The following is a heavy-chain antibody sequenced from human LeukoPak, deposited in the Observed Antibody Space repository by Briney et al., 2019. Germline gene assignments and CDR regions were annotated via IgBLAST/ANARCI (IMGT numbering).Heavy chain of an antibody. V-gene: IGHV4-59*01. J-gene: IGHJ4*02. D-gene: IGHD3-16*01. CDR2: IYYSGST. CDR3: ARDRDPGEYDY. Sequence: SETLSLTCTVSGGSISSYYWSRIRQPPGKGLEWIGYIYYSGSTNYNPSLKSRVTISVDTSKNQFSLKLSSVTAADTAVYYCARDRDPGEYDYWGQGTLVTVSS. CDR1: GGSISSYY.